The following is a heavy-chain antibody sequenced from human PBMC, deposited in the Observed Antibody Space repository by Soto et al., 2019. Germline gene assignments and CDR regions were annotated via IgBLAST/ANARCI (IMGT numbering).Heavy chain of an antibody. CDR2: IIPIFGTA. Sequence: QVQLVQSGAEVKKPGSSVKVSCKASGGTFSSYAISWVRQAPGQGLEWMGGIIPIFGTANYAQKLQGRFTITADESTSTAYMELSSLRSEDTAVYYCARERSGWEIRLAVSFDIWGQWTMVTDSS. V-gene: IGHV1-69*01. D-gene: IGHD1-26*01. CDR3: ARERSGWEIRLAVSFDI. CDR1: GGTFSSYA. J-gene: IGHJ3*02.